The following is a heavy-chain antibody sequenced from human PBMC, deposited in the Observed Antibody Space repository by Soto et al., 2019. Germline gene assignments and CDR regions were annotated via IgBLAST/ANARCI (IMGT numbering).Heavy chain of an antibody. V-gene: IGHV1-18*01. CDR3: ARGERTGTSRY. CDR1: GYTFSSYG. D-gene: IGHD1-7*01. Sequence: ASVKVSCKASGYTFSSYGLTWVRQAPGQGLEWMGWISPYNGDTSYAQKLQGRVTMTTDTSTSTAYMELRSLRSDDTAMYYCARGERTGTSRYWGQGTLVTVSS. CDR2: ISPYNGDT. J-gene: IGHJ4*02.